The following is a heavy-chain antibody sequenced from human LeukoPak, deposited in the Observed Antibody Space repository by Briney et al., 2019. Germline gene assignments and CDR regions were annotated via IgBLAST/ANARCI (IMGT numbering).Heavy chain of an antibody. CDR2: IIPIFGTA. D-gene: IGHD5-18*01. CDR3: ARVRYSYGYSPYYYMDV. CDR1: GGTFSSYA. Sequence: SVKVSCKASGGTFSSYAISWVRQAPGQGLEWMGRIIPIFGTANYAQKFQGRVTITTDESTSTAYMELSSLRSEDTAVYYCARVRYSYGYSPYYYMDVWGKGTTVTVSS. J-gene: IGHJ6*03. V-gene: IGHV1-69*05.